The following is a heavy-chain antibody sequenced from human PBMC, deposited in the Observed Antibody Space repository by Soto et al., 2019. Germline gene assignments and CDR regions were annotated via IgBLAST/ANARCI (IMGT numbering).Heavy chain of an antibody. CDR1: GFTFSTYG. D-gene: IGHD5-18*01. J-gene: IGHJ4*02. V-gene: IGHV3-33*01. CDR3: GRDGALGDTAVVDS. CDR2: IWYDGSNK. Sequence: ESGGGVVQPGKSLRLSCTASGFTFSTYGMHWVRQAPGKGLEWVAVIWYDGSNKYHGDSLKGRFTISRDNSKNTLYLQMNNRRAEDTAVYYCGRDGALGDTAVVDSWGQGTLVTVSS.